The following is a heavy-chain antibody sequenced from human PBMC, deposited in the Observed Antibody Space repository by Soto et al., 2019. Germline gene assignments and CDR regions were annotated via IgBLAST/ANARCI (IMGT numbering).Heavy chain of an antibody. J-gene: IGHJ6*02. CDR3: ARGLRGAMVRGSGMDV. CDR1: GGTFSSYA. CDR2: IIPIFGTA. D-gene: IGHD3-10*01. Sequence: QVQLVQSGAEVKKPGSSVKVSCKASGGTFSSYAISWVRQAPGQGLEWMGGIIPIFGTANYAQKFQGRVTITADDSTSTAYMELSSLRSEDTAVYYCARGLRGAMVRGSGMDVWGQGTTVTVSS. V-gene: IGHV1-69*12.